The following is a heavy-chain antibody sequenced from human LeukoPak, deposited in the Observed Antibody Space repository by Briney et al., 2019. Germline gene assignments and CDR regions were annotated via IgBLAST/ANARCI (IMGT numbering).Heavy chain of an antibody. CDR1: GFTFSSYA. J-gene: IGHJ4*02. CDR3: AILPGRITIFGVVIVNPNFDY. Sequence: GGSLRLSCAASGFTFSSYAMSWVRQASGKGLEWVSAISGSGGSTYYADSVKGRFTISRDNSKNTLYLQMNSLRAEDTAVYYCAILPGRITIFGVVIVNPNFDYWGQGTLVTVSS. CDR2: ISGSGGST. D-gene: IGHD3-3*01. V-gene: IGHV3-23*01.